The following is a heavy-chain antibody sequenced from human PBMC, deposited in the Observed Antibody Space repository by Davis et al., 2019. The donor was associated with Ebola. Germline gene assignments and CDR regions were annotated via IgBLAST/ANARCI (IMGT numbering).Heavy chain of an antibody. CDR3: ARLRDDSSGYKGGYFDY. CDR2: IYPGDSDT. V-gene: IGHV5-51*01. Sequence: GESLKISCKGSGYSFTSYWIGWVRQMPGKGLEWMGIIYPGDSDTRYSPSFQGQVTISADKSISTAYLQWSSLKASDTAMYYCARLRDDSSGYKGGYFDYWGQGTLVTVSS. J-gene: IGHJ4*02. D-gene: IGHD3-22*01. CDR1: GYSFTSYW.